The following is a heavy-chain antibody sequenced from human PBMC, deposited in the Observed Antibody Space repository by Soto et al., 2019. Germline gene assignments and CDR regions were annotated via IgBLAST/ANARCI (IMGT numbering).Heavy chain of an antibody. V-gene: IGHV3-21*01. CDR2: ITGTSAFT. Sequence: PGGSLRLSCAASGFIFSDFQINWVRQAPGRGLEWLSSITGTSAFTHYADSIEGRFTISRDNPNNLLFLQMDNLRPEDTAVYYCARENLDFQGAFDLWGQGTLVTVSS. D-gene: IGHD3-3*01. CDR3: ARENLDFQGAFDL. CDR1: GFIFSDFQ. J-gene: IGHJ4*02.